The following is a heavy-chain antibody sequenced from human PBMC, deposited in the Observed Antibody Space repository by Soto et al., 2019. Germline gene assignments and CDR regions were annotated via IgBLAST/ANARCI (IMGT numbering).Heavy chain of an antibody. Sequence: PGESLKISCKGSGYSFTSYWIGWVRQMPGKGLEWMGIIYPGDSDTRYSPSFQGQVTISADKSISTAYLQWSSLKASDTAMYYCARLPLTTVMDYYYYMDVWGKGTTVTVSS. CDR1: GYSFTSYW. CDR2: IYPGDSDT. D-gene: IGHD4-4*01. J-gene: IGHJ6*03. CDR3: ARLPLTTVMDYYYYMDV. V-gene: IGHV5-51*01.